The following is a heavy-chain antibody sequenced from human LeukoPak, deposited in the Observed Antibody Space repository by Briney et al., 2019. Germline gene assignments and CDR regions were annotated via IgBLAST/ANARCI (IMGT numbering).Heavy chain of an antibody. CDR3: AKDRPNYYGSNGHYYKLNGDC. Sequence: GGSLRLSXAASGFTFSSYSMNWVRQAPGKGLEWVSSITSSGDATYYADSVKGRFTISRDNSDNTLYLQMNSLRAEDTAVYYCAKDRPNYYGSNGHYYKLNGDCWGQGTLVTVSS. V-gene: IGHV3-23*01. CDR2: ITSSGDAT. CDR1: GFTFSSYS. J-gene: IGHJ4*02. D-gene: IGHD3-22*01.